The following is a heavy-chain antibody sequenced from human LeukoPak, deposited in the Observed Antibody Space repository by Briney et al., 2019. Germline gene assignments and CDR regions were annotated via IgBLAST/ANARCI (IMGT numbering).Heavy chain of an antibody. D-gene: IGHD3-22*01. CDR1: GGSISSSSYC. CDR3: ASLPRDYYDSSGYLAY. Sequence: SETLSLTCTVSGGSISSSSYCWGWIRQPPGKGLEWIGSIYYSGSTYYNPSLKSRVTISVDTSKNQFSLKLSSVTAADTAVYYCASLPRDYYDSSGYLAYWGQGTLVTVSS. V-gene: IGHV4-39*01. CDR2: IYYSGST. J-gene: IGHJ4*02.